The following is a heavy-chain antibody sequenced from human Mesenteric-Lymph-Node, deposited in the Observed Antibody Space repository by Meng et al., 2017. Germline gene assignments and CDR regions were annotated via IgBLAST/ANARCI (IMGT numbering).Heavy chain of an antibody. CDR1: GGSIISSNW. V-gene: IGHV4-4*02. CDR3: ASHVIVTGKRGFDF. J-gene: IGHJ4*02. Sequence: QMQLQESGPGLGRPSGTPALTGAVSGGSIISSNWWRWVRQPPGKGLEWIGEIYHGGSANYNTSLTNRVTMSVDKSKNHFSLQLTSVTAADTAVYYCASHVIVTGKRGFDFWGQGILVTVSS. D-gene: IGHD6-19*01. CDR2: IYHGGSA.